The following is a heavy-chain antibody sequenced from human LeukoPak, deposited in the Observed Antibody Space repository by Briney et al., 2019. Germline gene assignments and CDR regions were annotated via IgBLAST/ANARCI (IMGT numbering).Heavy chain of an antibody. CDR3: ARRPYSSASREAWFDP. CDR2: IYPADSDT. CDR1: GYTFTNYW. V-gene: IGHV5-51*01. J-gene: IGHJ5*02. Sequence: GESLKISCRGSGYTFTNYWIAWVRRMPGKGLEWMGIIYPADSDTRYSPSFQGQVTISADRSISTAYLQWSSLKASDTAMYYCARRPYSSASREAWFDPWGQGTLVTVSS. D-gene: IGHD6-6*01.